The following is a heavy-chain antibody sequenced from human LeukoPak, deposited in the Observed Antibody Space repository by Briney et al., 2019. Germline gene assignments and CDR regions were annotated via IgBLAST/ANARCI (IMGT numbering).Heavy chain of an antibody. D-gene: IGHD3-10*01. V-gene: IGHV3-74*01. CDR3: ARRGWPGAFDI. J-gene: IGHJ3*02. CDR1: GFTFSSYS. CDR2: ITNDGSST. Sequence: GGSLRLSCAASGFTFSSYSMNWVRQAPGKGLVWVSRITNDGSSTSHADSVKGRFTISRDNARNTLYLQMNSLRADDTAVYYCARRGWPGAFDIWGPGTMVTVSS.